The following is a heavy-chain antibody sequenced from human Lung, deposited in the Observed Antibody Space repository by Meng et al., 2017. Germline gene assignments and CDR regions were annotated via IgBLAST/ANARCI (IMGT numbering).Heavy chain of an antibody. CDR2: INHSGST. CDR1: GGSFSDYY. V-gene: IGHV4-34*01. CDR3: ARGPTTMAHDFDY. D-gene: IGHD4-11*01. Sequence: QVQLRQWGEGLLKPSATLSRTCVVSGGSFSDYYWSWIRQPPGKGLEWIGEINHSGSTNYNPSLESRATISVDTSQNNLSLKLSSVTAADSAVYYCARGPTTMAHDFDYWGQGTLVTVSS. J-gene: IGHJ4*02.